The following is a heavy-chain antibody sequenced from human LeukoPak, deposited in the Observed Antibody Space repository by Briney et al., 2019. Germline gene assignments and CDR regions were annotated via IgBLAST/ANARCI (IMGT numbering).Heavy chain of an antibody. V-gene: IGHV4-34*01. Sequence: PSETLSLTCAVYGGSFSGYYWSWIRQPPGKGLEWIGEINHSGSTNYNPSLKSRVTISVDTSKNQFSLKLSSVTAADTAVYYCARDLMIGGAFDIWGQGTMVTVSS. CDR3: ARDLMIGGAFDI. D-gene: IGHD3-22*01. CDR2: INHSGST. J-gene: IGHJ3*02. CDR1: GGSFSGYY.